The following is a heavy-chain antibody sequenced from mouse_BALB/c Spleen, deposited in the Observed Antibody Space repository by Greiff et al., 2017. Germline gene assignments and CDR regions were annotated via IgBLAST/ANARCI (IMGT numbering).Heavy chain of an antibody. V-gene: IGHV1S22*01. CDR2: IYPGSGST. CDR3: ATILRYEMDY. CDR1: GYTFTSYW. Sequence: LQQPGSELVRPGASVKLSCKASGYTFTSYWMHWVKQRPGQGLEWIGNIYPGSGSTNYDEKFKSKATLTVDTSSNTAYLQLSSLTSEDTAVYYCATILRYEMDYWGQGTSVTVSS. J-gene: IGHJ4*01. D-gene: IGHD2-14*01.